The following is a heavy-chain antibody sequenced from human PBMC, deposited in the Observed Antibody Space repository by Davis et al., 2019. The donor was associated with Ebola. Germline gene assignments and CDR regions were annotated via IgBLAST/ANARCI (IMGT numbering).Heavy chain of an antibody. CDR2: IYYSGST. CDR1: SSYG. CDR3: ARLRREFDY. Sequence: SSYGMHWIRQPPGKGLEWIGSIYYSGSTYYNPSLKSRVTISVDTSKNQFSLKLSSVTAADTAVYYCARLRREFDYWGQGTLVTVSS. D-gene: IGHD5-24*01. J-gene: IGHJ4*02. V-gene: IGHV4-39*01.